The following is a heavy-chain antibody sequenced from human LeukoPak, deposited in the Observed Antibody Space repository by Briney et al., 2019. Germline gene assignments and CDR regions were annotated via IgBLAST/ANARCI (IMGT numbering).Heavy chain of an antibody. CDR3: ARPGDDSGTYYKALVY. D-gene: IGHD3-10*01. V-gene: IGHV5-51*01. Sequence: NHGESLKISCKGSGYSFTSYWIGWVRQMPGKGLEWMGIIYPSDSDTRYSPSFQGQVTISADKSINTAYLQWSSLKASDTAIYYCARPGDDSGTYYKALVYWGQGTLVTVSS. CDR2: IYPSDSDT. CDR1: GYSFTSYW. J-gene: IGHJ4*02.